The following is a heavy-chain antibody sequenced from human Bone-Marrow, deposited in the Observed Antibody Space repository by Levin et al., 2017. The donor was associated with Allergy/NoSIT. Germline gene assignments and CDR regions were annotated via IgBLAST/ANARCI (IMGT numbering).Heavy chain of an antibody. CDR3: ARGPESRFTFGGVIGV. CDR2: VSYTGTT. V-gene: IGHV4-59*11. D-gene: IGHD3-16*02. J-gene: IGHJ4*02. CDR1: GASINAAPIKSRH. Sequence: PSETLSLTCTISGASINAAPIKSRHWSWIRQSPGRGLEWIGCVSYTGTTNENPSLSSRVIMSVDTSKNQFSLTLTSVTAADTAVYYCARGPESRFTFGGVIGVWGQGTLVTVSS.